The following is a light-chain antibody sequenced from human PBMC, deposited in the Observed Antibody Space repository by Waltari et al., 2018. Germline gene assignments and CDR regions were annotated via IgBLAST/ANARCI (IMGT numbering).Light chain of an antibody. CDR1: QSVLYSSNNKNY. V-gene: IGKV4-1*01. CDR2: WAS. CDR3: QQYYTTPLT. Sequence: IVMTQSPDSLAVSLGERATINCKSSQSVLYSSNNKNYLAWYQQKPGHPPKLLIYWASTRESGVPDRFSGSGSGTDFTLTISSLQAEDVAVYYCQQYYTTPLTFGGGTKVEIK. J-gene: IGKJ4*01.